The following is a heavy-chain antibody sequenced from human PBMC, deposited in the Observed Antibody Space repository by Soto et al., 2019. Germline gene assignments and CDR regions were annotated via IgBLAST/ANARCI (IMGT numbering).Heavy chain of an antibody. CDR3: TKDISAGGADI. CDR1: GSTSVDYA. Sequence: EVQLVESGGGFVQPGRSLRLSCAASGSTSVDYAMHWVRQVPGKGLEWVSGIGWNSDRIDYAGSVKGRFTTSRDNARNSLYLQMNSLRPEDTALYYCTKDISAGGADIWGQGTMVTVSS. V-gene: IGHV3-9*02. D-gene: IGHD6-25*01. CDR2: IGWNSDRI. J-gene: IGHJ3*02.